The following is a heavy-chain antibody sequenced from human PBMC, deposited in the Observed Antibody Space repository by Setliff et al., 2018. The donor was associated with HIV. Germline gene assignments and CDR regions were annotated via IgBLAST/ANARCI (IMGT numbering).Heavy chain of an antibody. V-gene: IGHV4-59*08. D-gene: IGHD3-3*01. J-gene: IGHJ4*02. Sequence: SETLSLTCTVSGGSISSHYWSWIRQPPGKGLEWIGFISYSGSPNSNPSLKSRVTISVDTSKNQFSLKVTSVTAADTAVYYCMRGRSITIFGVAYFDFWGQGTQVTVSS. CDR1: GGSISSHY. CDR3: MRGRSITIFGVAYFDF. CDR2: ISYSGSP.